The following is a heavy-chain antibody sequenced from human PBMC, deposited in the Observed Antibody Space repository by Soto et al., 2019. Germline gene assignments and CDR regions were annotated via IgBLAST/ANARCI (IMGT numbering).Heavy chain of an antibody. CDR3: ARDALAAAYYYYYMDV. CDR1: GYTFTSYG. J-gene: IGHJ6*03. CDR2: ISAYNGNT. Sequence: ASVKVSCKASGYTFTSYGISWVRQAPGQGLEWMGWISAYNGNTNYAQKLQGRVTMTTDTSTSTAYMELRSLRSDDTAVYYCARDALAAAYYYYYMDVWGKGTTVTVSS. D-gene: IGHD6-13*01. V-gene: IGHV1-18*01.